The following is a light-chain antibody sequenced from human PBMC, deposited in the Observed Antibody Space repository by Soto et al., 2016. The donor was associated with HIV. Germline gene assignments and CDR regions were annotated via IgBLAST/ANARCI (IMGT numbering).Light chain of an antibody. CDR2: GAS. CDR3: QQYSSYPQT. V-gene: IGKV1-8*01. CDR1: ENIGSY. J-gene: IGKJ2*01. Sequence: AIRMAQSPSSLSASTGDRVTLICRATENIGSYLAWYQQKPRRAPKLLIFGASTLQSDVPSRFNANGSGTEFGLTISCLQSEDFATYFCQQYSSYPQTFGPGTKLEI.